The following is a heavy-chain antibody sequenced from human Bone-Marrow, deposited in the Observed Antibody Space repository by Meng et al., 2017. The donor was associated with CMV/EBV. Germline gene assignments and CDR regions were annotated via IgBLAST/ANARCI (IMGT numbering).Heavy chain of an antibody. CDR1: GGSISSSSYY. V-gene: IGHV4-39*01. CDR3: ARHPYYYYGMDV. J-gene: IGHJ6*02. CDR2: IYYSGST. Sequence: SETLSLTCTVSGGSISSSSYYWGWIRQPPGKGLEWIGSIYYSGSTHYNPSLKSRVTISVDTSKNQFSLKLSSVTAADTAVYYCARHPYYYYGMDVWGQGTTVTVSS.